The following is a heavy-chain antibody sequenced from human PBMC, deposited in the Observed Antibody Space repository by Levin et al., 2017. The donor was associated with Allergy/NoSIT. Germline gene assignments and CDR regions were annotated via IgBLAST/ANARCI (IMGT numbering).Heavy chain of an antibody. CDR1: GFAFSSYG. CDR3: ARDYGLFNTGLVTGGLVY. V-gene: IGHV3-33*01. D-gene: IGHD5-18*01. CDR2: IWYDGSKK. Sequence: PGESLKISCVASGFAFSSYGMHWVRQAPGKGLEWVAVIWYDGSKKYYTESVEGRFTISRDNSKNTLYLQVNSLRAEDTAIYFCARDYGLFNTGLVTGGLVYWGQGTLVTVSS. J-gene: IGHJ4*02.